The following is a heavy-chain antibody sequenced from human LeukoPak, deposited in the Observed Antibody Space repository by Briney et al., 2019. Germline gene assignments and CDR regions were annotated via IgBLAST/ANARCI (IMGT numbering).Heavy chain of an antibody. V-gene: IGHV4-59*12. D-gene: IGHD3-22*01. J-gene: IGHJ4*02. Sequence: SETLSLTCSVSGGSISPYYWSWVRQPPGRGLEWIGYVSYSGSADYNPSLKSRVIISIDTSKNQFSLKLSSVTAADTAVYYCARDLGIYYDSSGYEGAGNCYYFDYWGQGTLVTVSS. CDR1: GGSISPYY. CDR2: VSYSGSA. CDR3: ARDLGIYYDSSGYEGAGNCYYFDY.